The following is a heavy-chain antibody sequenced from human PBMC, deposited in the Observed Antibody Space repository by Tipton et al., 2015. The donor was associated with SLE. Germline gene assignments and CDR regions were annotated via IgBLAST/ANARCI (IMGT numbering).Heavy chain of an antibody. CDR2: VYYNGGT. CDR3: ARDHRVNFDWILLDY. Sequence: TLSLTCTVSGASLSSNRYYWGWIRQPPGKGLEDIGSVYYNGGTNYNPSLKSRVTISVDTSQNQFSLKLTSVTAADTAVYYCARDHRVNFDWILLDYWGQGALVTVSS. J-gene: IGHJ4*02. V-gene: IGHV4-39*07. D-gene: IGHD3-9*01. CDR1: GASLSSNRYY.